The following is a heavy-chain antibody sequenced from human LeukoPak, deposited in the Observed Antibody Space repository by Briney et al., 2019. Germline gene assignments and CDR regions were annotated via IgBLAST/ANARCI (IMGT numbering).Heavy chain of an antibody. Sequence: GGSLRLSCAASGFTFSTYWMHWVRQAPGEGLVWVPRISGDGSTTNYADSVKGWFTISRDNAKNTLYLQMNSLRAEDTAVYYCTRRVDTTRWYDPWGQGTLVTVSS. D-gene: IGHD2-15*01. CDR3: TRRVDTTRWYDP. CDR2: ISGDGSTT. J-gene: IGHJ5*02. V-gene: IGHV3-74*01. CDR1: GFTFSTYW.